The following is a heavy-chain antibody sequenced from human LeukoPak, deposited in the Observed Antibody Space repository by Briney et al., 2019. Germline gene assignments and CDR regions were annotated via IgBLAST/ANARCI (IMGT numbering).Heavy chain of an antibody. D-gene: IGHD1-26*01. CDR2: IYYSGST. J-gene: IGHJ5*02. Sequence: SETLSLTCTVSGGSISSSSYYWGWIRQPPGKGLEWIGSIYYSGSTYYNPSLKSRVTISVDTSKNQFSLKLSSVTAADTAVYYCARSFRYSGSYGPNWFDPWGQGTLVTVSS. CDR3: ARSFRYSGSYGPNWFDP. CDR1: GGSISSSSYY. V-gene: IGHV4-39*01.